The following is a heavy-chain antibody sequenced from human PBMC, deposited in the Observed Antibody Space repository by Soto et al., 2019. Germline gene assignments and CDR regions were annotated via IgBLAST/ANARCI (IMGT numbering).Heavy chain of an antibody. CDR2: IIPIFGTA. J-gene: IGHJ3*02. Sequence: QVQLVQSGAEVKKPGSSVKVSCKASGGTFSSYAISWVRQAPGQGLEWMGGIIPIFGTANYAQKFQGRVTITADESTSTAYMELSSLRSEDTAVYYCARNVDIVATIRLEDTPDAFDIWGQGTMVTVSS. CDR1: GGTFSSYA. CDR3: ARNVDIVATIRLEDTPDAFDI. V-gene: IGHV1-69*12. D-gene: IGHD5-12*01.